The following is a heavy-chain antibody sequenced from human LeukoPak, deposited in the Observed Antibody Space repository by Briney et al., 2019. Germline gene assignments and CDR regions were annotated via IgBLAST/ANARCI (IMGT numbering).Heavy chain of an antibody. Sequence: PSETLSLTCTVSGGSISSGGYYWSWIRQHPGKGLEWIGYIYYSGSTYYNPSLKSRVTISVDTSKNQFSLKLSSVTAADTAVYYCARVGRGSSGYYSIDYWGQGTLVTVSS. V-gene: IGHV4-31*03. CDR3: ARVGRGSSGYYSIDY. J-gene: IGHJ4*02. D-gene: IGHD3-22*01. CDR1: GGSISSGGYY. CDR2: IYYSGST.